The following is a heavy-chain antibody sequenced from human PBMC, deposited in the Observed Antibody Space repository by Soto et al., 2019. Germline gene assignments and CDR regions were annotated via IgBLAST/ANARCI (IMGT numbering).Heavy chain of an antibody. CDR3: ARKYSGYDLHAFDI. Sequence: GGSLRLSCAASGFTFSSYGMHWVRQAPGKGLEWVAVISYDGSNKYYADSVKGRFTISRDNSKNTLYLQMNSLRAEDTALYYCARKYSGYDLHAFDIWGQGTMVT. D-gene: IGHD5-12*01. V-gene: IGHV3-30*03. CDR2: ISYDGSNK. J-gene: IGHJ3*02. CDR1: GFTFSSYG.